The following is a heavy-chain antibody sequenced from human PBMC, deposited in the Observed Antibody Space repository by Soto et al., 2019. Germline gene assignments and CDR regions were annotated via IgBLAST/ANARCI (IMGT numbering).Heavy chain of an antibody. V-gene: IGHV1-69*01. D-gene: IGHD2-21*01. J-gene: IGHJ6*02. CDR3: ASPVSDKTLYYGMDV. Sequence: QVQLVQSGAEVKKPGSSVKVSCKASGGTFSSYAISWVRQAPGQGLEWMGGIIPIVGTANYAQKFQGRVTITADEYTSTAYMELSSLRSEDTAVYYCASPVSDKTLYYGMDVWGQGTTVTVSS. CDR1: GGTFSSYA. CDR2: IIPIVGTA.